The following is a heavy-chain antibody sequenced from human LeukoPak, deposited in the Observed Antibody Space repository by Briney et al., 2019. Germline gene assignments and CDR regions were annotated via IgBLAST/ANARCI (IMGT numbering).Heavy chain of an antibody. D-gene: IGHD6-6*01. CDR1: GFTFSGST. J-gene: IGHJ4*02. CDR2: ISSSSSI. Sequence: PGGSLRLSCAASGFTFSGSTMNWVRQAPGKGLEWVSFISSSSSIYYADSVKGRFAISRDNAKNSPYLQMNSLTAEDTAVYYCARESFAARWDWGQGTLVTVSS. CDR3: ARESFAARWD. V-gene: IGHV3-69-1*01.